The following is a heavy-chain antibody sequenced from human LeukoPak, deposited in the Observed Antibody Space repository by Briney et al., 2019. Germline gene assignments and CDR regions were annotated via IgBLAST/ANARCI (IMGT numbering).Heavy chain of an antibody. CDR3: AKREAVAAMSDFDY. Sequence: PGGSLRLSCAASGFTFSDYAMSWVRQAPGKGLEWVASIQQGGGNQYYVDSVKGRFTISRDNSKNTLYLQMNSLRTEDTAVYYCAKREAVAAMSDFDYWGQGTLVTVST. CDR1: GFTFSDYA. V-gene: IGHV3-30*02. CDR2: IQQGGGNQ. D-gene: IGHD6-19*01. J-gene: IGHJ4*02.